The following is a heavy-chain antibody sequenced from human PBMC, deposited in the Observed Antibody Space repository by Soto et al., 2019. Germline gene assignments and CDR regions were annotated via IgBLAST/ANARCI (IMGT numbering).Heavy chain of an antibody. CDR1: GFTFSSYG. CDR2: IWYDGSNK. J-gene: IGHJ4*02. V-gene: IGHV3-33*01. D-gene: IGHD3-3*01. Sequence: GGSLRLSCAASGFTFSSYGMHWVRQAPGKGLEWVAVIWYDGSNKYYADSVKGRFTISRDNSKNTLYLQMNSLRAEDTAVYYCARDPSGRYYFDYWGQGTLVTVSS. CDR3: ARDPSGRYYFDY.